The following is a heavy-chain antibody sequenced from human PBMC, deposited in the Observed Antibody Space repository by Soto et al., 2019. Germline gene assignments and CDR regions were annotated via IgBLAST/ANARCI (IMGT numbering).Heavy chain of an antibody. CDR2: VYSSGTS. J-gene: IGHJ6*03. V-gene: IGHV4-59*13. D-gene: IGHD4-17*01. CDR1: GGPIGGDS. Sequence: QVHLQESGPGLVQPSETLSLTCTVSGGPIGGDSWSWFRQPPGKGLECIGYVYSSGTSNFNPSLKSRVTISIDTSGNQFSLKLTSVTAADTAVYYCARIPVTNEYRHYFYMDVWGKGTTVTVSS. CDR3: ARIPVTNEYRHYFYMDV.